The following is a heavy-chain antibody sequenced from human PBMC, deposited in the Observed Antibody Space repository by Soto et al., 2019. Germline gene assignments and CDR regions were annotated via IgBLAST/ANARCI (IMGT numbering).Heavy chain of an antibody. D-gene: IGHD7-27*01. CDR3: ARGLSGGFDY. V-gene: IGHV4-38-2*01. J-gene: IGHJ4*02. CDR2: ISHSGSA. Sequence: SETLSLTCAVSGYSISSDYYWGWIRQPPGKGLEWIGSISHSGSAYYNPSLKTLVTMSVDTSKNQFSLKLSSVTAADTALYYCARGLSGGFDYWGQGTLVTVSS. CDR1: GYSISSDYY.